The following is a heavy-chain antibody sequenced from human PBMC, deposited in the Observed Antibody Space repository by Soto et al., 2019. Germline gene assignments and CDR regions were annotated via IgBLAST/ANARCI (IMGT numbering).Heavy chain of an antibody. CDR3: ASIAVSEGFAP. V-gene: IGHV3-53*02. J-gene: IGHJ5*02. D-gene: IGHD6-19*01. CDR1: GFSVSINY. CDR2: INADGSS. Sequence: EVQLVETGGDLIQPGGSLRLSCAASGFSVSINYMSWVRQAPGKGLEWVSIINADGSSYYADSVKGRFTISRDNSKNTVDLQMNSLRAEDTAVYYCASIAVSEGFAPCGQGTLVTVSS.